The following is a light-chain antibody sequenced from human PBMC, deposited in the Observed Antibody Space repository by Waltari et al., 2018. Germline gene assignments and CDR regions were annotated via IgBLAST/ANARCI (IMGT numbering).Light chain of an antibody. CDR3: QQSYITPLT. CDR1: QSITSH. J-gene: IGKJ4*01. Sequence: DIQMTQSPSSLSASVGDRVTITCRASQSITSHLNWYQQKPGKAPKLLIYSTSSLQSGVPSRFSGSGSGTDFTLTISSLQPEDFATYYCQQSYITPLTFGGGTKVEIK. CDR2: STS. V-gene: IGKV1-39*01.